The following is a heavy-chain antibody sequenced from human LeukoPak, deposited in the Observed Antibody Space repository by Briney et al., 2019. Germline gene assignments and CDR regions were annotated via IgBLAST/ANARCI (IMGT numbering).Heavy chain of an antibody. D-gene: IGHD4-17*01. CDR3: AKDPRPLTTVTTSDFDY. CDR2: ISGSGGST. J-gene: IGHJ4*02. Sequence: GGSLRLSCAASGFTFSSYALNWARQAPGKGLEWVSAISGSGGSTYYADSVKGRFTISRDNSKNTLYLQMNGLRAEDTAVYYCAKDPRPLTTVTTSDFDYWGQGTLVTVSS. CDR1: GFTFSSYA. V-gene: IGHV3-23*01.